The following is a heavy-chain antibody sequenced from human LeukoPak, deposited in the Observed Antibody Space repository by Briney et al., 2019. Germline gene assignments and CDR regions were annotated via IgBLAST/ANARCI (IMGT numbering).Heavy chain of an antibody. J-gene: IGHJ5*02. V-gene: IGHV1-46*01. CDR1: GYTFTSYY. CDR2: INPSGGST. D-gene: IGHD3-10*01. Sequence: ASVKVSCKASGYTFTSYYMHWVRQAPGQGLEWMGIINPSGGSTSYAQKFQGRVTMTRDMSTSTVYMELSSLRSEDTAEYYCARDRPMVRGVIRTYNWFDPWGQGTLVTVSS. CDR3: ARDRPMVRGVIRTYNWFDP.